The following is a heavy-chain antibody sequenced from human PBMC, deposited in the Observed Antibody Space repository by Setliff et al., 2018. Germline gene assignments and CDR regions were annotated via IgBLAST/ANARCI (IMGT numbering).Heavy chain of an antibody. J-gene: IGHJ3*02. CDR1: GYSISSGYY. Sequence: KPSETLSLTCGVSGYSISSGYYWGWIRQPPGKGLEWIGSIYHSGSTYYNPSLKSRVTISVDTSKNQFSLKLSSVTAADTAVYYCAREGYYDSSGPDDAFDIWGQGTMVTVSS. CDR2: IYHSGST. V-gene: IGHV4-38-2*02. D-gene: IGHD3-22*01. CDR3: AREGYYDSSGPDDAFDI.